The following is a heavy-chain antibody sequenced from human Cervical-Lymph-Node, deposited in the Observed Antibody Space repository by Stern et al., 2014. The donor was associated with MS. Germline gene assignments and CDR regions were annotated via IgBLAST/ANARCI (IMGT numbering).Heavy chain of an antibody. J-gene: IGHJ4*02. CDR1: GGSISSRY. V-gene: IGHV4-59*08. CDR2: ISHSGDT. CDR3: ARLSTAVDF. Sequence: QVQLVQSGPGLVKPSETLSLTCAVSGGSISSRYWGWIRQPPGKGLEWIGLISHSGDTKYNPSLKSRVTISLDTSKKPFSPQVNSVPAADTAVYYCARLSTAVDFWGQGTLVTVSS.